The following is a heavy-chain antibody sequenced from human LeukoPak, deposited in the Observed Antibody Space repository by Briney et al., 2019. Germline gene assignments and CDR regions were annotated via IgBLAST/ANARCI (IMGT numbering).Heavy chain of an antibody. CDR2: IYHSGST. D-gene: IGHD2-8*01. Sequence: PSETLSLTCTVSGGSISSYYWGWIRQPPGKGLEWIGSIYHSGSTYYNPSLKSRVTISVDTSKNQFSLKVSSVTAADTAVYYCARDALYHFDYWGQGALVSVSS. CDR3: ARDALYHFDY. CDR1: GGSISSYY. J-gene: IGHJ4*02. V-gene: IGHV4-39*07.